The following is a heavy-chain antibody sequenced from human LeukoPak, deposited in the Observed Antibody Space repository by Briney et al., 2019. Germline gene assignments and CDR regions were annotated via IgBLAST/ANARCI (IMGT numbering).Heavy chain of an antibody. CDR2: ISYDGTKE. CDR1: GFGFSNYA. Sequence: SGGSLRLSCVASGFGFSNYAMHWVRQAPGKGLEWVAVISYDGTKEYYADSAKGRFTISRDNSNYTLFLQMNSLRVEDTAVYYCAKGVADVIVVITAIDYWGQGTLVTASS. J-gene: IGHJ4*02. CDR3: AKGVADVIVVITAIDY. V-gene: IGHV3-30*18. D-gene: IGHD3-22*01.